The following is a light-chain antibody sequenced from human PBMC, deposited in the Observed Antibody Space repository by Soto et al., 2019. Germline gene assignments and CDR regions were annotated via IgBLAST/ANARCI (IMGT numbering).Light chain of an antibody. CDR3: QQENSFPLT. J-gene: IGKJ4*01. V-gene: IGKV1-12*01. CDR1: QAIGYW. Sequence: DIQMTQSPSPVSASVGDRVTITCRASQAIGYWLAWYQQKPGKAPKLLIYPASNLQNGVPSRFSGSGSGTDFTLTISSLQPEDFAMYYCQQENSFPLTFGGGTKVEIK. CDR2: PAS.